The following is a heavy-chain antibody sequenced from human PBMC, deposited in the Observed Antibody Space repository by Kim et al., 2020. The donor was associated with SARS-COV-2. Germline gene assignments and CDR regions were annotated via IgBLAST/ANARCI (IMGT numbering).Heavy chain of an antibody. CDR3: ARGTIVGTTYWFDA. D-gene: IGHD1-26*01. J-gene: IGHJ5*01. CDR2: INYSGDTT. Sequence: SETLTLTCTVSGGSISNYYWSWFRQPPGKGLEWIGYINYSGDTTKYNPSLKSRVTMSVDTSKDQFSMRLTSVTAADTAVYYCARGTIVGTTYWFDAWG. CDR1: GGSISNYY. V-gene: IGHV4-59*13.